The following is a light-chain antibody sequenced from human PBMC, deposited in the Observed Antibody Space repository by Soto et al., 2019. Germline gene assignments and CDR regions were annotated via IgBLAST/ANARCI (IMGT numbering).Light chain of an antibody. CDR3: SSYTCSSTYV. V-gene: IGLV2-14*01. CDR1: SSDVGGYNY. J-gene: IGLJ1*01. Sequence: QSVLTQPASVSSSPGQSIPISCTGTSSDVGGYNYVSWYQQHPGKAPKLMIYDVSNRPSGVSNRFSGSKSGNTASLTISGLQAEDEDDYYCSSYTCSSTYVFGTGTKVTVL. CDR2: DVS.